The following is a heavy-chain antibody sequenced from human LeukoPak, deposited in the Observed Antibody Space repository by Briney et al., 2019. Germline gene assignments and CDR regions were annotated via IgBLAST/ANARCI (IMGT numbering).Heavy chain of an antibody. CDR3: ARARTAMVKGSYGMDV. V-gene: IGHV1-69*04. D-gene: IGHD5-18*01. J-gene: IGHJ6*02. Sequence: AQVSFQASGGTFSSYAISWVRPAPGQGLEWMGRIIPILGIANYAQKFQGRVTITADKSTSTAYMELSSLRSEDTAVYYCARARTAMVKGSYGMDVWGQGTTVTVSS. CDR1: GGTFSSYA. CDR2: IIPILGIA.